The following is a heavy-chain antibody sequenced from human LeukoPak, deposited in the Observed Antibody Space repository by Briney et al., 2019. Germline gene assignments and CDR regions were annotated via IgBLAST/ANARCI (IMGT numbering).Heavy chain of an antibody. J-gene: IGHJ4*02. CDR1: GGSFSDYY. Sequence: SETLSLTCAVSGGSFSDYYWTWIRQSPGKGLEWIGEIIHSGRTNYSPSLKSRVTILVDSSKSQSSLKLSSVTAADTAVYYCASTSTAGYSSSSPLDYWGQGTLVTVSS. D-gene: IGHD6-6*01. CDR3: ASTSTAGYSSSSPLDY. CDR2: IIHSGRT. V-gene: IGHV4-34*12.